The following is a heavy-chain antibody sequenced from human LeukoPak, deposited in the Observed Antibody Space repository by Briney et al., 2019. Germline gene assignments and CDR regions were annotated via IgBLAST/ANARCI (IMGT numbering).Heavy chain of an antibody. J-gene: IGHJ5*02. D-gene: IGHD3-3*01. Sequence: SETLSLTCAVYGGSFSGYYWSWIRQPPGKGLEWIGEINHSGSTNYNPSLKSRVAISVDTSKNQFSLKLSSVTAADTAVYYCARGRSYDFWSGFRFDPWGQGTLVTVS. CDR2: INHSGST. CDR1: GGSFSGYY. CDR3: ARGRSYDFWSGFRFDP. V-gene: IGHV4-34*01.